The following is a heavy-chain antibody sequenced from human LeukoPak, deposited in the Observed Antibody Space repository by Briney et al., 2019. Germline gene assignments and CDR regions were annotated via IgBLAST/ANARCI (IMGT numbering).Heavy chain of an antibody. D-gene: IGHD1-14*01. CDR1: GYSFTSYW. V-gene: IGHV5-51*01. J-gene: IGHJ6*02. CDR3: ARSGRYYYYGMDV. CDR2: IYPGDSDT. Sequence: GESLKISCKGSGYSFTSYWIGWVRQMPGKGLERMGIIYPGDSDTRYSPSFQGQVTISADKSISTAYLQWSSLKASDTAMYYCARSGRYYYYGMDVWGQGTTVTVSS.